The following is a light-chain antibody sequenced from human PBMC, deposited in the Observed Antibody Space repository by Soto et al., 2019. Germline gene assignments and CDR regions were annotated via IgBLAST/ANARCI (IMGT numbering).Light chain of an antibody. CDR2: WAS. V-gene: IGKV4-1*01. J-gene: IGKJ1*01. CDR3: QQYYSSPPT. Sequence: DIVLTQSPDSLAVSLGEMATITFTSSHNILYSSDNKNYLSWYQQRQGQPPKXXFYWASTRESGVPDRFSGSGYGTHFNLTITSLQAEDVAVYYCQQYYSSPPTFGQGTKVDIK. CDR1: HNILYSSDNKNY.